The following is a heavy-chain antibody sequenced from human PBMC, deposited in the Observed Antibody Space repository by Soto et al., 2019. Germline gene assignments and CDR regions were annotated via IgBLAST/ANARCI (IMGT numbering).Heavy chain of an antibody. CDR2: IYYSGST. V-gene: IGHV4-59*01. CDR1: GGSIISYY. CDR3: ARVKPPQQLSFAAYYYYGMDV. D-gene: IGHD6-13*01. Sequence: KTSETLSLTCTFSGGSIISYYWSWIRQPPGKGLEWIGYIYYSGSTNYNPSLKSRVTISVDTSKNQFSLKLSSVTAADTAVYYCARVKPPQQLSFAAYYYYGMDVWGQGTTVTVSS. J-gene: IGHJ6*02.